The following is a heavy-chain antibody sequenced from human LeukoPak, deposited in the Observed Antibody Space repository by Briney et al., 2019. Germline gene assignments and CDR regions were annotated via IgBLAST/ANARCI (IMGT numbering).Heavy chain of an antibody. CDR2: IYTSGST. CDR3: ARDLSIAARPGLGY. V-gene: IGHV4-61*02. D-gene: IGHD6-6*01. J-gene: IGHJ4*02. Sequence: TLSLTCTVSGGSISSGSYYWSWIRQPAGKGLEWIGRIYTSGSTNYNPSLKSRVTISVDTSKNQFSLKLSSVTAADTAVYYCARDLSIAARPGLGYWGQGTLVTVSS. CDR1: GGSISSGSYY.